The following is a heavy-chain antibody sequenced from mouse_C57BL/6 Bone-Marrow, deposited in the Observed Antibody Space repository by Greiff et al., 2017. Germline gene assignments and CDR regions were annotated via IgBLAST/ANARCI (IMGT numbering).Heavy chain of an antibody. V-gene: IGHV1-64*01. CDR3: ASYYHGFAY. CDR1: GYTFTSYW. CDR2: IHPNSGST. Sequence: QVQLKQPGAELVKPGAPVKLSCKASGYTFTSYWMHWVKQRPGQGLEWIGMIHPNSGSTNYNEKFKSKATLTVDKSSSTAYMQLSSLTSEDSAVYYCASYYHGFAYWGQGTLVTVSA. J-gene: IGHJ3*01. D-gene: IGHD1-1*01.